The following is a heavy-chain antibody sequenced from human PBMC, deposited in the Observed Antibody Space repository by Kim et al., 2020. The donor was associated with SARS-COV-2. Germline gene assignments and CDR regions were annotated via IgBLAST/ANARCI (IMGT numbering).Heavy chain of an antibody. CDR2: ISVTDAI. J-gene: IGHJ4*02. V-gene: IGHV3-48*02. CDR1: GFTFTTYN. CDR3: ARDWNWGIDV. D-gene: IGHD7-27*01. Sequence: GGSLRLSCAASGFTFTTYNMNWVRQAPGKGLEWISYISVTDAIYYADAVKGRLTISRDYAKNSLDLQMNSLRDEDTAAYYCARDWNWGIDVGGQGTLVT.